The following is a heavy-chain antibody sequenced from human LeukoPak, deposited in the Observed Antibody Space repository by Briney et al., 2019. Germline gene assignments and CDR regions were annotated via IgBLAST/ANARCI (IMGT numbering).Heavy chain of an antibody. CDR2: INPNSGGT. V-gene: IGHV1-2*02. CDR1: GYTFTGYY. Sequence: GASVKVSCKASGYTFTGYYMHWVRQAPGQGLEWMGWINPNSGGTNYAQKFQGRVTMTRDTSISTAYMELSRLRSDDTAVYYCARDGSDYYGSGGERVYFDYWGQGTLVTVSS. J-gene: IGHJ4*02. D-gene: IGHD3-10*01. CDR3: ARDGSDYYGSGGERVYFDY.